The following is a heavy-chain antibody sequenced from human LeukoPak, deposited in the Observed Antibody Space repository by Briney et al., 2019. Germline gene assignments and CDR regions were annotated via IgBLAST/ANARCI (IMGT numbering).Heavy chain of an antibody. CDR1: ALRFSSYS. J-gene: IGHJ4*02. CDR3: AAYYYGSGSRALDY. CDR2: ISGSSLYI. D-gene: IGHD3-10*01. V-gene: IGHV3-21*06. Sequence: GGSLRLSCAVSALRFSSYSINWVRQAPGKGLEWVSSISGSSLYIHYADSIKGRFTITRDNAKSSVDLQMDSLRAEDTAVYYCAAYYYGSGSRALDYWGQGTLVIVSS.